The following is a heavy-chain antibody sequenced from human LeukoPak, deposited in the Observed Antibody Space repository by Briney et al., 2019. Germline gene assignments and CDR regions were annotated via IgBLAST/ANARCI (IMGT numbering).Heavy chain of an antibody. D-gene: IGHD4-17*01. CDR3: ARRFDYGDYSYFDY. Sequence: ASVKVSCKASGYTFTSYGISWVRQAPGQGLEWMGWISAYNGNTNYAQKLQGRGTMTTDTSTSTAYMELRSLRSDDTAVYYCARRFDYGDYSYFDYWGQGTLVTVSS. J-gene: IGHJ4*02. CDR2: ISAYNGNT. CDR1: GYTFTSYG. V-gene: IGHV1-18*01.